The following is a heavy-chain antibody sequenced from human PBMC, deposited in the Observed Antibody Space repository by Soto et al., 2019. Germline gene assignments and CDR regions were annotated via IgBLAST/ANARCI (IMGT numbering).Heavy chain of an antibody. CDR3: ARDQNNSVYLDD. Sequence: SATLSLTCTVSGGSISSHYWSWIRQPPGKGLEWIGYIYYSGFTDYNPSLKSRVTISEDTSKNQFSLRLTSVTAADTAVYYCARDQNNSVYLDDWGKGVPVTV. V-gene: IGHV4-59*11. J-gene: IGHJ4*02. CDR2: IYYSGFT. D-gene: IGHD3-22*01. CDR1: GGSISSHY.